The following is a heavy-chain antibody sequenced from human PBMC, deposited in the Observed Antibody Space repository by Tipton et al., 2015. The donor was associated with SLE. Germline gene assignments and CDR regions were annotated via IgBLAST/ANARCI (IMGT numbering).Heavy chain of an antibody. CDR2: IWNDGSKK. CDR1: GFTFSTYG. Sequence: SLRLSCAASGFTFSTYGMYWVRQAPGKGLEWVAIIWNDGSKKNYAESVKGRFTISRDNSKNTLYLEMNSLRAEDTAVYYCAKGDFWSGFAEYFNPWGQGTLVTVSS. J-gene: IGHJ1*01. V-gene: IGHV3-33*06. D-gene: IGHD3-3*01. CDR3: AKGDFWSGFAEYFNP.